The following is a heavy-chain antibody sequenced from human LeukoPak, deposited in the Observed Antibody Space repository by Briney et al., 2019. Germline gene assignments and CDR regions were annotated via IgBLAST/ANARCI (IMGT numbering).Heavy chain of an antibody. CDR1: GFTFSSYW. J-gene: IGHJ4*02. CDR2: IKPDGSEK. Sequence: GGSLRLSCAASGFTFSSYWMTWVRQAPGKGLEWVANIKPDGSEKYYVDSVEGRFTISRDNAKNSLYLQMNSLRVEDTAVYYCARQRYYDGSSFFDYWGQGTLVTVS. D-gene: IGHD3-22*01. CDR3: ARQRYYDGSSFFDY. V-gene: IGHV3-7*04.